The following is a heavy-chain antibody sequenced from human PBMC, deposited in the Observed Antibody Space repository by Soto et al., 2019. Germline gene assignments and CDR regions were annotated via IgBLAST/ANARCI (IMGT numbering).Heavy chain of an antibody. Sequence: VQLVQSGAEVKKPGSSVKVSCKASGGTFSNYPFIWVRQAPGQRLDWMGGIIPIFGTTDYGQRFQGRVTITADETTNTADKELSSLRSDDTAVYYCARGLYCGGGCYSHFDYWGQGTLVTVSS. CDR2: IIPIFGTT. V-gene: IGHV1-69*01. CDR1: GGTFSNYP. J-gene: IGHJ4*02. CDR3: ARGLYCGGGCYSHFDY. D-gene: IGHD2-21*02.